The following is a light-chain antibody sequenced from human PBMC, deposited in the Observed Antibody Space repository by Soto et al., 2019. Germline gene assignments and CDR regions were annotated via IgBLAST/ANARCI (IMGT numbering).Light chain of an antibody. CDR1: QSVSNNY. CDR3: QHYGSYPGLFT. V-gene: IGKV3-20*01. CDR2: GTS. J-gene: IGKJ3*01. Sequence: EIVLTQSPGSLSLSPGERATLSCRASQSVSNNYLAWYQQKPGQPPRLLLFGTSSGSTGIPDRFSGSRSGTDLTLTIHSLEREDFAVYYCQHYGSYPGLFTFGPGTKVEIK.